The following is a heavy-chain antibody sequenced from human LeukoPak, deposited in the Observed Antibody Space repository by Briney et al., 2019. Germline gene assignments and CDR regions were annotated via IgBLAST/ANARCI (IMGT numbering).Heavy chain of an antibody. V-gene: IGHV4-59*01. CDR1: GGSISSYY. Sequence: SETLSLTCTVSGGSISSYYWSWIRQPPGKGLEWIGCIYYSGSTNYNPSLKSRVTISVDTSKNQFSLKLSSVTAADTAVYYCAREGYCSGGSCYTTGDFDYWGQGNLVTVSS. D-gene: IGHD2-15*01. J-gene: IGHJ4*02. CDR2: IYYSGST. CDR3: AREGYCSGGSCYTTGDFDY.